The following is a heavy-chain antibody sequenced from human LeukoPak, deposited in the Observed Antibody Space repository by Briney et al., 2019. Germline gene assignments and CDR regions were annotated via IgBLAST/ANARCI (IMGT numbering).Heavy chain of an antibody. J-gene: IGHJ5*02. D-gene: IGHD2-2*01. CDR1: GGSISSGGYY. Sequence: PSETLSLTCTVSGGSISSGGYYWSWIRQHPGKGLEWIGYVYYSGSTYYNPSLKSRVTISVDTSKNQFSLKLSSVTAADTAVYYCARVGRYCSSTSCSKQPSKRSKINWFDPWGQGTLVTVSS. CDR2: VYYSGST. V-gene: IGHV4-31*03. CDR3: ARVGRYCSSTSCSKQPSKRSKINWFDP.